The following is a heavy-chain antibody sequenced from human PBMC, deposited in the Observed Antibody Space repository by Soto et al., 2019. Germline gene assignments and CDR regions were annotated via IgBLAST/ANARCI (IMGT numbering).Heavy chain of an antibody. D-gene: IGHD6-19*01. CDR2: IYHSGST. V-gene: IGHV4-4*02. Sequence: SETLSLTCAVSGGSISSSNWWSWVRQPPGKGLEWIGEIYHSGSTNYNPSLKSRVTISVDKSKNQFSLKLSSVTAADTAVYYCASTSVHSSGLGFDYWGQGTLVTVSS. CDR1: GGSISSSNW. J-gene: IGHJ4*02. CDR3: ASTSVHSSGLGFDY.